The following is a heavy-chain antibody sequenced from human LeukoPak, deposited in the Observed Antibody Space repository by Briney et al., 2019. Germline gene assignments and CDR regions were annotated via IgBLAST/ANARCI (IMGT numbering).Heavy chain of an antibody. J-gene: IGHJ4*02. CDR3: ARARYCSSTSCYTDDYFDY. CDR2: INPNSGGT. Sequence: ASVKVSCKASGYTFTGYYMHWVRQAPGQGLEWMGWINPNSGGTNYAQKFQGRVTMTRDTSISTAYMELSRLRSDDTAVYYCARARYCSSTSCYTDDYFDYWGQGTLVTVSS. D-gene: IGHD2-2*02. CDR1: GYTFTGYY. V-gene: IGHV1-2*02.